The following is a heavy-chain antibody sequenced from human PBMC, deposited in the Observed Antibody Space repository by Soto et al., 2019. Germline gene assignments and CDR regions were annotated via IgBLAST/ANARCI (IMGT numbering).Heavy chain of an antibody. CDR1: GYTFTGYY. Sequence: ASVKVSCKASGYTFTGYYMHWVRQAPGQGLEWMGWINPNSGGTNYAQKFQGWVTMTRDTSISTAYMELSRLRSDDTAVYYCARDLSGSLFATLYYWGHGTMVTVSS. D-gene: IGHD3-10*01. CDR3: ARDLSGSLFATLYY. V-gene: IGHV1-2*04. CDR2: INPNSGGT. J-gene: IGHJ4*01.